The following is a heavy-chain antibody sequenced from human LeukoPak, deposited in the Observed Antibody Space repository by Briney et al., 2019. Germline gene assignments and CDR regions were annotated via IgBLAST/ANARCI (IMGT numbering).Heavy chain of an antibody. CDR3: ARARLEYYYDSSFGY. J-gene: IGHJ4*02. CDR2: ISSSGSTI. D-gene: IGHD3-22*01. V-gene: IGHV3-11*01. Sequence: PGGSLRLSCAASGFTFSDYYMSWIRQAPGKGLEWVSYISSSGSTIYYADSVKGRFTISRDNAKNSLYLQMNSLRAEDTAVYYCARARLEYYYDSSFGYWGQGTLVTVSS. CDR1: GFTFSDYY.